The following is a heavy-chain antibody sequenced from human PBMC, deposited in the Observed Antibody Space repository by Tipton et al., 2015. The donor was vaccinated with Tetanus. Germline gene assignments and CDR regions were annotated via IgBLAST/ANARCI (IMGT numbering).Heavy chain of an antibody. Sequence: SLRLSCAASGFTFDDSAMHWVRQAPGKGLEWVSGITSNSVNRGYADSVKGRFIISRDNAKKSLYLRMDSLRAEDTALYYCTKGAWFDYWGQGTLVTVSS. CDR2: ITSNSVNR. V-gene: IGHV3-9*01. CDR1: GFTFDDSA. CDR3: TKGAWFDY. J-gene: IGHJ4*02.